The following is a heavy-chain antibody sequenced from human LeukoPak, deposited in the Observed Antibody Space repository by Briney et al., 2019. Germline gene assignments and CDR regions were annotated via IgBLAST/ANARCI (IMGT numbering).Heavy chain of an antibody. CDR1: GGSISNYY. CDR3: AIRRCTSCYRLVDAFDI. Sequence: PSETLSLTCTVSGGSISNYYWNWIRQPPGKGLEWIGYIYYSGSTNYNPSLKGRVTISVDTSKNQFSLKLSSVTAADTAVYYCAIRRCTSCYRLVDAFDIWGQGTMVTVSS. CDR2: IYYSGST. D-gene: IGHD2-2*01. J-gene: IGHJ3*02. V-gene: IGHV4-59*12.